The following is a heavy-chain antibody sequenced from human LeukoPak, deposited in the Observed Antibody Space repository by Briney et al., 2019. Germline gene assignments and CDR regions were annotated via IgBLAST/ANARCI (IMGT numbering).Heavy chain of an antibody. Sequence: PSETLSLTCTVSGGSISSYYWSWNRQPPGKGLEWIGYIYYSGSTNYNPSLKSRVTISVDTSKNQFSLKLSSVTAADTAVYYCARGDHGFVLDYWGQGTLVTVSS. V-gene: IGHV4-59*01. J-gene: IGHJ4*02. CDR3: ARGDHGFVLDY. CDR2: IYYSGST. CDR1: GGSISSYY. D-gene: IGHD2-8*01.